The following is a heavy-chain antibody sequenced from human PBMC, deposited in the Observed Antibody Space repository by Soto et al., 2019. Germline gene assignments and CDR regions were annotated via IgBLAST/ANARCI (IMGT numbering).Heavy chain of an antibody. CDR2: IIPIFGIA. V-gene: IGHV1-69*13. Sequence: SVKVSCKASGYTFTGYAMHWVRQAPGHGLEWIGRIIPIFGIASYAQKFQGRVTITADESTSTAYMELRSLRSDDTAVYYCARDSRYYDSSGYWNYWGQGTLVTVSS. D-gene: IGHD3-22*01. J-gene: IGHJ4*02. CDR1: GYTFTGYA. CDR3: ARDSRYYDSSGYWNY.